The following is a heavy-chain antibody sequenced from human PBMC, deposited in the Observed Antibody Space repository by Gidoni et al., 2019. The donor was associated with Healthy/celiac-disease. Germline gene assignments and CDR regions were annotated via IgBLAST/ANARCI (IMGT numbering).Heavy chain of an antibody. D-gene: IGHD2-15*01. Sequence: EVQLVESGGGLVQPGGSLRLSCAASGFTVSRNYMSWVRQAPGKGLEWVSVIYSGGSTYYADSVKGRFTISRDNSKNTLYLQMNSLRAEDTAVYYCARGYCSGGSCYYNWFDPWGQGTLVTVSS. J-gene: IGHJ5*02. CDR3: ARGYCSGGSCYYNWFDP. CDR1: GFTVSRNY. V-gene: IGHV3-66*02. CDR2: IYSGGST.